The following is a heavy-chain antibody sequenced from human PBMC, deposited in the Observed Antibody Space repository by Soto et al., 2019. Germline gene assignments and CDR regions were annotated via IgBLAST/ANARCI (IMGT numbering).Heavy chain of an antibody. CDR3: ATLNRAGTYYYGMDV. D-gene: IGHD3-3*02. Sequence: ASVKVSCKASGYTFTSYAMHWVRQAPGQRLEWMGWINAGNGNTKYSQKFQGRVTITRDTSASTAYMELSSLRSEDTAVYYCATLNRAGTYYYGMDVWGQGTTVTVSS. J-gene: IGHJ6*02. CDR1: GYTFTSYA. V-gene: IGHV1-3*01. CDR2: INAGNGNT.